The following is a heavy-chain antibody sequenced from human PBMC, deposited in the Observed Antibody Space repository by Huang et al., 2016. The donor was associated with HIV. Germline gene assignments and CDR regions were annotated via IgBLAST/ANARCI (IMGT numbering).Heavy chain of an antibody. CDR2: KSFDGSRE. Sequence: QGQLLESGGGVVQPGKSLRLSCAASGLIFTNYALHWVRQAPGKGLEWVAMKSFDGSREYYGGAVKGRFAISRDNSKNTVYLQMNILTADDTAVYYWATDEQRGVIVTKAFDIWGLGTLVTVSS. CDR3: ATDEQRGVIVTKAFDI. CDR1: GLIFTNYA. V-gene: IGHV3-30*09. J-gene: IGHJ3*02. D-gene: IGHD3-16*02.